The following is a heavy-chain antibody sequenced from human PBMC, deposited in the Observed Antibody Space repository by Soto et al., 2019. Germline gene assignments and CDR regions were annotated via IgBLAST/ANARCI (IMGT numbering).Heavy chain of an antibody. V-gene: IGHV1-69*01. CDR1: GGTFSSYA. J-gene: IGHJ6*02. CDR3: ARDKVGYYDSSGYYRVSVPPDYYYGMDV. D-gene: IGHD3-22*01. CDR2: IIPIFGTA. Sequence: QVQLVQSGAEVKKPGSSVKVSCKASGGTFSSYAISWVRQAPGQGLEWMGGIIPIFGTANYAQKFQGRVTITADESTSTAYMELSSLRSEDTAVYYCARDKVGYYDSSGYYRVSVPPDYYYGMDVWRQGTTVTVSS.